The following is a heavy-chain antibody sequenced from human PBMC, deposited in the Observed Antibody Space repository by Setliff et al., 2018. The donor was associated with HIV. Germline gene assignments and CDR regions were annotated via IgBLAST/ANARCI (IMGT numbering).Heavy chain of an antibody. CDR3: TRVGTYGVGGWFDP. V-gene: IGHV4-39*07. D-gene: IGHD3-16*01. CDR2: IYYSGST. J-gene: IGHJ5*02. Sequence: SETMSLTCPVSGGSISSSTYYWGWIRQPPGKGLEWLGSIYYSGSTYYNPSLKSRVTISVDTSKNQFSLKLSSVTAADTAMYYCTRVGTYGVGGWFDPWGQGSLVTVSS. CDR1: GGSISSSTYY.